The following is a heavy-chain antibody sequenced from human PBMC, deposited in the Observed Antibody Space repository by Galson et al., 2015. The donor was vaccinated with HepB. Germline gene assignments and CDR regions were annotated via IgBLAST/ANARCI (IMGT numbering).Heavy chain of an antibody. D-gene: IGHD2-2*01. CDR3: AHKRMGYCSSTSCYDVWDY. J-gene: IGHJ4*02. V-gene: IGHV2-5*02. CDR1: GFSLSTSGVG. CDR2: IYWDDDK. Sequence: PALVKPTQTLTLTCTFSGFSLSTSGVGVGWIRQPPGKALEWLALIYWDDDKRYSPSLKSRLTITKDTSKNQVVLTMTNMDPVDTATYYCAHKRMGYCSSTSCYDVWDYWGQGTLVTVSS.